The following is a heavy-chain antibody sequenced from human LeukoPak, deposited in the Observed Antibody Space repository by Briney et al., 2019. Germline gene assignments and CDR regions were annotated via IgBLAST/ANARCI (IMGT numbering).Heavy chain of an antibody. J-gene: IGHJ4*02. CDR1: GYNFTGYY. D-gene: IGHD5-12*01. V-gene: IGHV1-2*02. CDR2: INFSSGGA. Sequence: ASVKVSCKASGYNFTGYYLHWVRQAPGQGLEWVGWINFSSGGANYAQNFQGRVTMTRDTSSTTASVELRRLTSDDTAVYYCARENRPGYSGYDAPLGYWGQGTLVTVSS. CDR3: ARENRPGYSGYDAPLGY.